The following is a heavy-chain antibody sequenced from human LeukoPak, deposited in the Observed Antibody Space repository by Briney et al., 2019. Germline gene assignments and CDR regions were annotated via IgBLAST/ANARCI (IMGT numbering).Heavy chain of an antibody. D-gene: IGHD3-9*01. Sequence: GGSLRLSCAASGLTFSSYSMNWVRQAPGKGLEWVSSISSSSSYIYYADSVKGRFTISRDNAKNSLYLQMNSLRAEDTAVYYCARDSNVLRYFDWLSQGDWFDPWGQGTLATVSS. CDR1: GLTFSSYS. CDR3: ARDSNVLRYFDWLSQGDWFDP. J-gene: IGHJ5*02. V-gene: IGHV3-21*01. CDR2: ISSSSSYI.